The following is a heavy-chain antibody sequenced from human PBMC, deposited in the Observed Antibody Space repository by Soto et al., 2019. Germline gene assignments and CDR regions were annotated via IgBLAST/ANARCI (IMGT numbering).Heavy chain of an antibody. J-gene: IGHJ5*02. CDR2: IIPIFGTA. CDR3: ARGARRGIAVAGYNWFDP. CDR1: GGTFSSYA. Sequence: SVKVSCKASGGTFSSYAISWVRQAPGQGLEWMGGIIPIFGTANYAQKFQGRVTITADESTSTAYMELSSLRSEDTAVYYCARGARRGIAVAGYNWFDPWGQGTLVTVSS. D-gene: IGHD6-19*01. V-gene: IGHV1-69*13.